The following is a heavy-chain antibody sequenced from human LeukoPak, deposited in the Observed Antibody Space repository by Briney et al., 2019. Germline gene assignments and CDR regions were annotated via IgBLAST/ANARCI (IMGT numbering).Heavy chain of an antibody. CDR3: ARLMVRGVIITDAFDI. CDR1: GGSISSYY. V-gene: IGHV4-59*01. D-gene: IGHD3-10*01. CDR2: IYYSGGT. Sequence: SETLSLTCTVSGGSISSYYWSWIRQPPGKGLEWIGYIYYSGGTNYNPSLKSRVTISVDTSKNQFSLKLSSATAADTAVYYCARLMVRGVIITDAFDIWGQGTMVTVSS. J-gene: IGHJ3*02.